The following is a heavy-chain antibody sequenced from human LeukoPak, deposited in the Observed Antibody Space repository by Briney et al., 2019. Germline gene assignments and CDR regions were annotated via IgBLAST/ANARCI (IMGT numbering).Heavy chain of an antibody. CDR3: ASHDTVMALDY. V-gene: IGHV4-59*01. D-gene: IGHD5-18*01. CDR1: GGSISSYY. J-gene: IGHJ4*02. Sequence: SETLSLTCTVSGGSISSYYWSWIRQPPGKGLEWIGYIYYSGSTNYNPSLKSRVTISVDTSKNQFSLKLSSVTAADTAVYYCASHDTVMALDYWGQGTLVTVSS. CDR2: IYYSGST.